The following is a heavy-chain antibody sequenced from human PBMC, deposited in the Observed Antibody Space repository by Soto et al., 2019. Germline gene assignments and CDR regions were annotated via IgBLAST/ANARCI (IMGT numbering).Heavy chain of an antibody. CDR2: INPSGGST. Sequence: GASVKVSCKASGYTFTSYYMHWVRQAPGQGLEWMGIINPSGGSTSYAQKFQGRVTMTRDTSTSTVYMELSSLRSEDTAVYYCARDPLRFLEWLTTYYYGMDVWGQGTTVTVSS. CDR3: ARDPLRFLEWLTTYYYGMDV. J-gene: IGHJ6*02. V-gene: IGHV1-46*01. D-gene: IGHD3-3*01. CDR1: GYTFTSYY.